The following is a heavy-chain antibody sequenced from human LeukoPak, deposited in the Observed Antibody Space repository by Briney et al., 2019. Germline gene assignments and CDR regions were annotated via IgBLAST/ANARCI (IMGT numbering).Heavy chain of an antibody. J-gene: IGHJ4*02. CDR2: IYPGDSDS. V-gene: IGHV5-51*01. CDR3: ARSASGFSSSWWGD. CDR1: GYSFPTYW. D-gene: IGHD6-13*01. Sequence: GESLKISCEASGYSFPTYWIGWVRQMPGKGLAWMGIIYPGDSDSKYSPSFQGQVTISADKSISTAYLQWSSLKASDTAMYYCARSASGFSSSWWGDWGQGTLVTVSS.